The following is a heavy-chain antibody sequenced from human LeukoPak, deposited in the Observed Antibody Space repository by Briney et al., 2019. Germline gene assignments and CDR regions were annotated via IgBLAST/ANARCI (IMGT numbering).Heavy chain of an antibody. CDR2: INHSGSA. D-gene: IGHD3-10*01. J-gene: IGHJ5*02. Sequence: PSETLSLTCAVYGGSFSRYYWTWIRQPPGKGLEWIGEINHSGSANYNPSLKSRVTISVDASKSQFSLRLSSVTAADTAVYYCARGRGEGRGISMVRGVRAPSYNWFDPWGHGTLVTVSS. CDR3: ARGRGEGRGISMVRGVRAPSYNWFDP. V-gene: IGHV4-34*01. CDR1: GGSFSRYY.